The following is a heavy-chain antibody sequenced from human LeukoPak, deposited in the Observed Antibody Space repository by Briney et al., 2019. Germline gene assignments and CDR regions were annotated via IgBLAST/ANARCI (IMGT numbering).Heavy chain of an antibody. D-gene: IGHD4-17*01. CDR1: GVTFSTYG. Sequence: GGSLRLSCAVSGVTFSTYGMHWVRQAPGKGLEWVAFISYDGSNKYYADSVKGRFTISRDNSKNTVYLQMNNLGAEETAIYYCARGGAFGDRTYYFASWGQGILVTVSS. J-gene: IGHJ4*02. CDR3: ARGGAFGDRTYYFAS. V-gene: IGHV3-30*03. CDR2: ISYDGSNK.